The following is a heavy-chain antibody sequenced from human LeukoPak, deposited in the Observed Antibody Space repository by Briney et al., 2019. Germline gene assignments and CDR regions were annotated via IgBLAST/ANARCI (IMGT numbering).Heavy chain of an antibody. CDR1: GVSISSYY. V-gene: IGHV4-59*08. J-gene: IGHJ5*02. D-gene: IGHD6-13*01. CDR3: ARHPGSRWSLPHWFDP. CDR2: IYYSGST. Sequence: AETLSLTCTVSGVSISSYYWSWIRQPPGKGLEWIGYIYYSGSTNYNPSLKSRVTISVDTSKNQFSLKLSSVTAADTAVYYCARHPGSRWSLPHWFDPWGQGTLVTVSS.